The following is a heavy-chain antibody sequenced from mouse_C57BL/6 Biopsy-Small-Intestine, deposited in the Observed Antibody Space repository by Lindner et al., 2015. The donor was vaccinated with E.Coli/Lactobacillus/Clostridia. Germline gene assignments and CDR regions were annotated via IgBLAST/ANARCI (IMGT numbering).Heavy chain of an antibody. CDR3: ARVPYYSNYGYFDV. CDR1: GYAFSSYW. V-gene: IGHV1-80*01. CDR2: IYPGDGDT. D-gene: IGHD2-5*01. Sequence: VQLQESGAELVKPGASVKISCKASGYAFSSYWMNWVKQRPGKGLEWIGQIYPGDGDTNYNGKFKGKATLTADKSSSTAYMQLSSLTSEDSAVYFCARVPYYSNYGYFDVWGTGTTVTVSS. J-gene: IGHJ1*03.